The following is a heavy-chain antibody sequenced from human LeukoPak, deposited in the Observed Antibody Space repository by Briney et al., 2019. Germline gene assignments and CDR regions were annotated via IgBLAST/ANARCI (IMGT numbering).Heavy chain of an antibody. J-gene: IGHJ4*02. D-gene: IGHD3-16*02. CDR2: ISSSSSTI. Sequence: GGSLRLSCAASGFTFSSYSMNWVRQAPGKGLEWVSYISSSSSTIYYADSVKGRFTISRDHAKNSLYLQMNSLRAEDTAVYYCARDLRDYVWGSYRYFDYWGQGTLVTVSS. V-gene: IGHV3-48*04. CDR3: ARDLRDYVWGSYRYFDY. CDR1: GFTFSSYS.